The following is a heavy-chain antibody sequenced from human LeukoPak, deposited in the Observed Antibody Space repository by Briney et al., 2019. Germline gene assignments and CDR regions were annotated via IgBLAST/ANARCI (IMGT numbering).Heavy chain of an antibody. J-gene: IGHJ5*02. Sequence: SETLSLTCTVSGYSICSGYYWGWIRQPPGKGLEWIGRIYHTGNTYYNPSRKSRVTISVDTYKNQFCLRLSSVTAADTAVYYCAREGDSSSVGWFDPWGQGTLVTVSS. V-gene: IGHV4-38-2*02. D-gene: IGHD6-13*01. CDR1: GYSICSGYY. CDR3: AREGDSSSVGWFDP. CDR2: IYHTGNT.